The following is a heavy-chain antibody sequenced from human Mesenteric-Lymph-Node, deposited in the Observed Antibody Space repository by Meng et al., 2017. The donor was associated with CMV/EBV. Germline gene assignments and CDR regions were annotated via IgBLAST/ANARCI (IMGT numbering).Heavy chain of an antibody. Sequence: QGHRRRGGAGLFNPSDTPSLHVSVYGGFFCGYYLSWTRQPPGKGLEGIGEINHSGSTNYNPSLKSRVTISVDTSKNQFSLKLSSVTAADTAVYYCARHQRWLKSEGGFNYWGQGTLVTVSS. V-gene: IGHV4-34*01. CDR2: INHSGST. CDR1: GGFFCGYY. CDR3: ARHQRWLKSEGGFNY. D-gene: IGHD4-23*01. J-gene: IGHJ4*02.